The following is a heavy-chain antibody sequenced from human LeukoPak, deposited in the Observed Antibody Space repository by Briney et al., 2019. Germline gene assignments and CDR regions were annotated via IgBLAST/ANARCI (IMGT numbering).Heavy chain of an antibody. Sequence: GASVKVSCKVSGYTLTELSMHWVRQAPGKGLEWMGGFDPEDGETIYAQKFQGRVTMTEDTSTDTAYMELSSLRSEDTAMYYRATEGIVATIDSFDYWGQGTLATVSS. CDR2: FDPEDGET. J-gene: IGHJ4*02. CDR1: GYTLTELS. V-gene: IGHV1-24*01. D-gene: IGHD5-12*01. CDR3: ATEGIVATIDSFDY.